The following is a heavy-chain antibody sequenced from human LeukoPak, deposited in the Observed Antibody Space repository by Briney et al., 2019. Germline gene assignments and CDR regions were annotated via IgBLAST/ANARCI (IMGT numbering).Heavy chain of an antibody. CDR3: ARGDVFFDN. J-gene: IGHJ4*02. CDR2: INSDGSST. CDR1: AFTFSTYW. Sequence: GGSLTLSCAASAFTFSTYWMHWVRQAPGKGLVWVSRINSDGSSTSYADSVKGRFTISRDNAKNPLYLQMNSLRAEDTAVYYCARGDVFFDNWGQGTLVTVSS. V-gene: IGHV3-74*01. D-gene: IGHD3-16*01.